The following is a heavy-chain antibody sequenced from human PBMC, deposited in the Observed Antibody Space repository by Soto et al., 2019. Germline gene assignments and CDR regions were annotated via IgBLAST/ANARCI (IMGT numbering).Heavy chain of an antibody. V-gene: IGHV3-48*02. D-gene: IGHD3-22*01. CDR1: GFTFSSYS. CDR2: ISSSSSTI. Sequence: GFLRLSCAASGFTFSSYSMNWVRQAPGKGLEWVSYISSSSSTIYYADSVKGRFTISRDNAKNSLYLQMNSLRDEDTAVYYCARGAGYYYDSSGYYFDYWGQGTLVTVSS. J-gene: IGHJ4*02. CDR3: ARGAGYYYDSSGYYFDY.